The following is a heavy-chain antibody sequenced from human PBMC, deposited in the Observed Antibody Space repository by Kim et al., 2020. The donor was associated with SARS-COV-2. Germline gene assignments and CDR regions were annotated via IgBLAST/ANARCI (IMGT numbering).Heavy chain of an antibody. V-gene: IGHV4-34*01. J-gene: IGHJ4*02. D-gene: IGHD3-10*01. Sequence: RSRVTISVDTSKSQFSLKLSSVTAADTAVYYCARDGYYYGSGSYYGQFDYWGQGTLVTVSS. CDR3: ARDGYYYGSGSYYGQFDY.